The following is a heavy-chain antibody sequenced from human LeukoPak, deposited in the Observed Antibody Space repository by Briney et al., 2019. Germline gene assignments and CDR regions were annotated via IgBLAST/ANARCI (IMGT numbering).Heavy chain of an antibody. J-gene: IGHJ1*01. CDR2: INSEGSGI. D-gene: IGHD6-13*01. V-gene: IGHV3-74*01. Sequence: GGSLRLSCAASGFTFSSYAMSWVRQAPGKGLVWVSRINSEGSGIRYADSVKGRFTISRDNAKNTLYLQMNSLSAEDTAVYYCARDLSSSSNRGYFQHWGLGTLVTVSS. CDR1: GFTFSSYA. CDR3: ARDLSSSSNRGYFQH.